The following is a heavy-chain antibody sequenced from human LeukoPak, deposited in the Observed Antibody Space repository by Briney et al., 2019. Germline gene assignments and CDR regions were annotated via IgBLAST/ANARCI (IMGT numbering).Heavy chain of an antibody. V-gene: IGHV3-30*02. Sequence: GGSLRFSCAASGFTFSSYGMHWVRQAPGKGLEWVAFIRYDGSNKYYADSVKGRFTISRDNSKNTLYLQMNSLRAEDTAVYYCARVDDFWSGYTRHRGGFQHWGQGTLVIVSS. CDR1: GFTFSSYG. CDR3: ARVDDFWSGYTRHRGGFQH. J-gene: IGHJ1*01. D-gene: IGHD3-3*01. CDR2: IRYDGSNK.